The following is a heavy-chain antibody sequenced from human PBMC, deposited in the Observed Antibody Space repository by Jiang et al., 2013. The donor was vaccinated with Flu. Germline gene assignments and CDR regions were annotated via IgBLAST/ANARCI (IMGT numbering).Heavy chain of an antibody. Sequence: GAEVKKPGASVKVSCKASGYTFTGYYMHWVRQAPGQGLEWMGWINPNSGGTNYAQKLQGWVTMTRDTSISTAYMELSRLRSDDTAVYYCARGGRWAYCSSTSCPTEYYYMDVWGKGTTVTVSS. CDR1: GYTFTGYY. J-gene: IGHJ6*03. CDR3: ARGGRWAYCSSTSCPTEYYYMDV. D-gene: IGHD2-2*01. CDR2: INPNSGGT. V-gene: IGHV1-2*04.